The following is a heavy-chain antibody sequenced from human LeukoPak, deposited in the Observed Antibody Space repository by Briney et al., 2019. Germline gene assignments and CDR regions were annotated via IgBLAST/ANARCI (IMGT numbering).Heavy chain of an antibody. J-gene: IGHJ4*02. CDR2: ISSDGSKK. V-gene: IGHV3-30*04. CDR3: AKDGYGSGGSCYSYYIDY. Sequence: GRSLRLSCAASGFIFNNYAMHWVRQAPGKGLEWVALISSDGSKKDYADSVKGRLTISRDNAKNTLYLQMNSLRAEDSAVYYCAKDGYGSGGSCYSYYIDYWGQGTLVTVSS. D-gene: IGHD2-15*01. CDR1: GFIFNNYA.